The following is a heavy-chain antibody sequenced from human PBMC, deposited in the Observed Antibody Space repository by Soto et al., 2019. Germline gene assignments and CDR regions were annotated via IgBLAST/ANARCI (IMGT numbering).Heavy chain of an antibody. CDR2: ISAYNGNT. Sequence: ASVKVSCKASGYTFTSYGISWVRQAPGQGLEWMGWISAYNGNTNYAQKLQGRVTMTTDTSTSTAYLELRSLRSDDTAVYYCARGGRRYDFWSGYLPFDYWGQGTLVTVSS. D-gene: IGHD3-3*01. CDR1: GYTFTSYG. CDR3: ARGGRRYDFWSGYLPFDY. J-gene: IGHJ4*02. V-gene: IGHV1-18*01.